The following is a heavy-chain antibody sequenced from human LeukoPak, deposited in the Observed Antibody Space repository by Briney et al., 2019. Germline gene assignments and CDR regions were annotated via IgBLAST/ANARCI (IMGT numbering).Heavy chain of an antibody. V-gene: IGHV3-21*04. D-gene: IGHD1-7*01. CDR1: GFTFSSYS. J-gene: IGHJ3*02. CDR2: ISSSSSYI. Sequence: PGGSLRLSCAASGFTFSSYSMNWVRQAPGKGLEWVSSISSSSSYIYYADSVKGRFTISRDNAKNSLYLQMNSLRAEDTAVYYCAKDRDWNYSDHAFDIWGQGTMVTVSS. CDR3: AKDRDWNYSDHAFDI.